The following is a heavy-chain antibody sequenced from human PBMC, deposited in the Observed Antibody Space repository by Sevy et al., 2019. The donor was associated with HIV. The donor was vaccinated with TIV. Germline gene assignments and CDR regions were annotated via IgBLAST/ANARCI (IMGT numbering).Heavy chain of an antibody. V-gene: IGHV3-30*03. CDR3: ARDFTGYNGMDV. CDR1: GFTFTTHG. D-gene: IGHD3-9*01. CDR2: ISYHGRNK. J-gene: IGHJ6*02. Sequence: GESLKISCTASGFTFTTHGMHWVRQAPGKGLEWVAVISYHGRNKFYGSSVEGRFTISRDNSKKTLYLQMNSLTTEDTAVYYCARDFTGYNGMDVWGQGTMVTVSS.